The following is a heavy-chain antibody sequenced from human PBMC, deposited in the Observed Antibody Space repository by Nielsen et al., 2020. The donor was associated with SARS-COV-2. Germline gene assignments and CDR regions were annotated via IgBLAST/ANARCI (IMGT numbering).Heavy chain of an antibody. D-gene: IGHD5-18*01. V-gene: IGHV3-30*18. CDR3: AKDLPRGYSYGWVYYYGMDV. J-gene: IGHJ6*02. CDR2: ISYDGSNK. CDR1: GFTFSSYG. Sequence: GESLKISCAASGFTFSSYGMHWVRQAPGKGLEWVAVISYDGSNKYYADSVKGRFTISRDNSKNTLYLQMNSLRAEDTAVYYCAKDLPRGYSYGWVYYYGMDVWGQGTTVTVSS.